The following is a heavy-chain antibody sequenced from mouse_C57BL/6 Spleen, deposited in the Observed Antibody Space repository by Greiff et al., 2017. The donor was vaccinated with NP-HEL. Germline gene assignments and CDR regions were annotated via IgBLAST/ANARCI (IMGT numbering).Heavy chain of an antibody. Sequence: VQVVESGPGLVAPSQSLSITCTVSGFSLTSYGVHWVRQPPGKGLEWLVVIWSDGSTTYNSALKSRLSISKDNSKSQVFLKMNSLQTDDTAMYYCARHGDYDGRYYFDYWGQGTTLTVSS. D-gene: IGHD2-4*01. CDR1: GFSLTSYG. CDR3: ARHGDYDGRYYFDY. CDR2: IWSDGST. V-gene: IGHV2-6-1*01. J-gene: IGHJ2*01.